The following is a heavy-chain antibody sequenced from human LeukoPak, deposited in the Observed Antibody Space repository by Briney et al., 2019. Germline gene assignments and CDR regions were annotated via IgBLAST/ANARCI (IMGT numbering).Heavy chain of an antibody. J-gene: IGHJ4*02. CDR3: ARGPTIFGVVNHFDY. V-gene: IGHV4-34*01. CDR1: GGSFSGYY. D-gene: IGHD3-3*01. Sequence: SETLSLTCAVYGGSFSGYYWSWIRQPPGKGLEWIGEINHSGSTNYNPSLKSRVTISVDTSKNQFSLKLSSVTAADTAVYYCARGPTIFGVVNHFDYWGQGALVTVSS. CDR2: INHSGST.